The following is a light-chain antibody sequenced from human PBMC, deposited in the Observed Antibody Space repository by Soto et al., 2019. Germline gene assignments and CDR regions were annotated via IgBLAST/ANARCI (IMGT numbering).Light chain of an antibody. Sequence: EIVLTQSPGTLSLSPGESATLSCRASQSVSSNSLAWYRRNPGQPPSLLIYGTSTRATDIPRRFSGSGSGTDYSLTMTGGEPEDFAVYFCQKWGDAPRPFDQATKGEVK. CDR1: QSVSSNS. J-gene: IGKJ1*01. CDR2: GTS. V-gene: IGKV3-20*01. CDR3: QKWGDAPRP.